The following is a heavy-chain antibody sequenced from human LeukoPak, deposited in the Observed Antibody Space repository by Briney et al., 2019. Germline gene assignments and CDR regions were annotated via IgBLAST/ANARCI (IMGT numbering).Heavy chain of an antibody. CDR1: GFTFSSYA. CDR2: ISYDGSGK. Sequence: GGSLRLSCAASGFTFSSYAMHWVRQAPGKGLEWVALISYDGSGKYYTESVTCRFTISSDNSKNTLYLQVNSLRVEDTAVYYCARANRPFHPSCWYKDYWGQGTLVTVSS. J-gene: IGHJ4*02. CDR3: ARANRPFHPSCWYKDY. D-gene: IGHD6-19*01. V-gene: IGHV3-30-3*01.